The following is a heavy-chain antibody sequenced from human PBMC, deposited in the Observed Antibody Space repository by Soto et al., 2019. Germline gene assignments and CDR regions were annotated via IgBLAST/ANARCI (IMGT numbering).Heavy chain of an antibody. CDR3: ERELNGTNSPMHGYYYYRMDL. CDR1: GFTFSSYA. CDR2: ISYDGSNK. J-gene: IGHJ6*01. V-gene: IGHV3-30-3*01. Sequence: PGGSLRLSCAASGFTFSSYAMHWVRQSPGKGLEWVAVISYDGSNKYYADSVKGRFTISRDNSKNTLYLQMNSLRAEDTAVYYCERELNGTNSPMHGYYYYRMDLWGHGTTVP. D-gene: IGHD1-7*01.